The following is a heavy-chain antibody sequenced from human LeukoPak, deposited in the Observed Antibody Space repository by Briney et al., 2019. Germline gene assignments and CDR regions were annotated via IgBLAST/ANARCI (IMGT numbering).Heavy chain of an antibody. CDR2: IYSGGST. V-gene: IGHV3-53*04. J-gene: IGHJ1*01. CDR3: ARDSMSDSSGYYRYFQH. Sequence: GGSLRLSCAASGFTVSSNYMSWVRQAPGKGLEWVSVIYSGGSTYYADSVKGRFTISRHNSKNTLYLQMNSLRAEDTAVYYCARDSMSDSSGYYRYFQHWGQGTLVTVSS. D-gene: IGHD3-22*01. CDR1: GFTVSSNY.